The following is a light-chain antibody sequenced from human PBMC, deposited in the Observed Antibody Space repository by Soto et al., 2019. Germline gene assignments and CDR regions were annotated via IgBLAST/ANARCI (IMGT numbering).Light chain of an antibody. Sequence: DIQMTQSPSSLSASVGYRVTITCRASQSISSYLNWYQQKPGKAPKLLIYAASSLQSGVPSRFSGSGSGTDFTLTISSLEPEDFAVFYCQQRSVWPWTFGQGTKVDIK. CDR2: AAS. V-gene: IGKV1-39*01. CDR1: QSISSY. CDR3: QQRSVWPWT. J-gene: IGKJ1*01.